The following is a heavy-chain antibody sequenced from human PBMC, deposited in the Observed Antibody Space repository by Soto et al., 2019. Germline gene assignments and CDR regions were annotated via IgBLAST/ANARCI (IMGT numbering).Heavy chain of an antibody. J-gene: IGHJ6*02. CDR1: GGSISSGGYS. CDR3: ARALVPSKRNYYYGMDV. V-gene: IGHV4-30-2*01. D-gene: IGHD1-26*01. Sequence: PSETLSLTCAVSGGSISSGGYSWSWIRQPPGKGLEWIGYIYHSGSTYYNPSLKSRVTISVDRSKSQFSLKLSSVTAADTAVYYCARALVPSKRNYYYGMDVWGQGTTVTVSS. CDR2: IYHSGST.